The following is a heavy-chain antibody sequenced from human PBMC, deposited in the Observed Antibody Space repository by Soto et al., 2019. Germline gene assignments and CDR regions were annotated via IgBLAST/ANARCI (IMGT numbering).Heavy chain of an antibody. CDR2: IDQRGSI. Sequence: SETRSLTCTVPGASVTIAGYSWSWIRQPTGKGLGSSEYIDQRGSIYYNPSLKRRVTISLDRFTNHAALNMSSVNAAETTVYSCARVPIYYDSSSYYPYGNFDIWGQGTMVTVSS. D-gene: IGHD3-22*01. J-gene: IGHJ3*02. CDR3: ARVPIYYDSSSYYPYGNFDI. V-gene: IGHV4-30-2*01. CDR1: GASVTIAGYS.